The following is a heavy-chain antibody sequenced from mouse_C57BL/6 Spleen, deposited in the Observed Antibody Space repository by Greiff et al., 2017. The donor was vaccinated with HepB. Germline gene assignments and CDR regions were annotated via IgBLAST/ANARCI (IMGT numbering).Heavy chain of an antibody. CDR2: ISSGGDYI. CDR1: GFTFSSYA. CDR3: TRNYGSLDY. D-gene: IGHD1-1*01. Sequence: DVMLVESGEGLVKPGGSLKLSCAASGFTFSSYAMSWVRQTPEKRLEWVAYISSGGDYIYYADTVKGRFTISRDNARNTLYLQMSSLKSEDTAMYYCTRNYGSLDYWGQGTTLTVSS. J-gene: IGHJ2*01. V-gene: IGHV5-9-1*02.